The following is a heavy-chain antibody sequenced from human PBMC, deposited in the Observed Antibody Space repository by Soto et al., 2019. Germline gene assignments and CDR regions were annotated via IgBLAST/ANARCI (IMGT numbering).Heavy chain of an antibody. CDR1: GFSLSTSGVG. D-gene: IGHD1-26*01. J-gene: IGHJ3*02. Sequence: SGPTLVNPTQTLTLTCTFSGFSLSTSGVGVGWIRQPPGKALEGLALIYWDDDKRYSPSLKSRLTITKDTSKNQVVLTMTNMDPVDTASDYCAHKGSGSYWGVDAFDIWGQGTMVTVSS. CDR3: AHKGSGSYWGVDAFDI. CDR2: IYWDDDK. V-gene: IGHV2-5*02.